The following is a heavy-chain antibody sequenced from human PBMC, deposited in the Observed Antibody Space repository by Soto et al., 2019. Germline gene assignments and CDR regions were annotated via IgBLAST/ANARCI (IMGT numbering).Heavy chain of an antibody. Sequence: ASVKVSCKASGYTFTSYAMHWVRQAPGQRLEWMGWINAGNGNTKYSQKFQGRVTITRDTSASTAYMELSSLRSEDTAVYYCARDWNVVTMVRAVYGYWGQGTLVTVSS. CDR2: INAGNGNT. D-gene: IGHD3-10*01. J-gene: IGHJ4*02. V-gene: IGHV1-3*01. CDR3: ARDWNVVTMVRAVYGY. CDR1: GYTFTSYA.